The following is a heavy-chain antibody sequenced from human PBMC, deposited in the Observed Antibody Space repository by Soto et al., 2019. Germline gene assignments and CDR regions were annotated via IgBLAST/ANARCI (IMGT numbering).Heavy chain of an antibody. V-gene: IGHV4-38-2*02. CDR3: ARAPTGDI. Sequence: SSETLSFTWRVTKYSNTSSYYWLWIPQPPGKGLEWIGAIHHSGTTYHTPSLKSRVIISMDTSTNHFSLRLTPVTAADTAIYYCARAPTGDI. CDR2: IHHSGTT. CDR1: KYSNTSSYY. J-gene: IGHJ3*02.